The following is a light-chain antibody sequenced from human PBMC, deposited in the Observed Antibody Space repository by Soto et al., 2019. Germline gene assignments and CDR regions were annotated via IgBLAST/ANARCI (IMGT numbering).Light chain of an antibody. J-gene: IGLJ2*01. CDR2: DVS. CDR3: CSYAGSYSWV. CDR1: SSDVGGYNY. Sequence: QSVLTQPRSVSGSPGQSVTISCTGTSSDVGGYNYVSWYQQYPGKAPKFMIHDVSKRPSGVPDRFSGSKSGNTASLTISGLQAEDEADYYCCSYAGSYSWVFGGGTKLTVL. V-gene: IGLV2-11*01.